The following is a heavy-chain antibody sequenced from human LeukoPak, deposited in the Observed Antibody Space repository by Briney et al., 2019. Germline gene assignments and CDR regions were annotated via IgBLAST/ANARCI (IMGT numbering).Heavy chain of an antibody. CDR3: ARRYYYDSGNYKYYFNY. CDR1: GGSISSSSYY. D-gene: IGHD3-10*01. V-gene: IGHV4-39*01. CDR2: IYYSEST. Sequence: SETLSLTCTVSGGSISSSSYYWGWIRQPPGKGLEWIGSIYYSESTNYNPSLKSRVTISVDTSKNQFSLKLSSVTAADTAVYYCARRYYYDSGNYKYYFNYWGQGTLVTVSS. J-gene: IGHJ4*02.